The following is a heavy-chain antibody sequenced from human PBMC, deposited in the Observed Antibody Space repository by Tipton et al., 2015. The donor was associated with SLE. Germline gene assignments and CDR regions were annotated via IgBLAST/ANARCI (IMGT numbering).Heavy chain of an antibody. D-gene: IGHD2-15*01. V-gene: IGHV3-33*07. Sequence: SLRLSCVASGFRSPFTDYGMYWVRQISGKGLEWVAVIWHDGSNKNYVDSAKGRFIISKDDSKSTLYLQMNSLTVDDTGLYFCARARGILGGSGWYLELWGRGTLVTVSS. J-gene: IGHJ2*01. CDR2: IWHDGSNK. CDR1: GFRSPFTDYG. CDR3: ARARGILGGSGWYLEL.